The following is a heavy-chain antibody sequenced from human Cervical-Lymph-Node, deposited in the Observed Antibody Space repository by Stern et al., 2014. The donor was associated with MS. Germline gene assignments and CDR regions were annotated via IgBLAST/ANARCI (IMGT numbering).Heavy chain of an antibody. CDR2: IHWDDDK. CDR1: GFSLNTSGMC. D-gene: IGHD2-8*01. CDR3: ARSPLLYGDIHGFDY. V-gene: IGHV2-70*01. Sequence: QIPLKESGPALVKPTQTLTLTCTFSGFSLNTSGMCVSWIRQPPGKALEGIAIIHWDDDKYYSTTLKTWLTISKDTSKTQVVLTMTNMDPVDTTTYYCARSPLLYGDIHGFDYWGQGTLVTVSS. J-gene: IGHJ4*02.